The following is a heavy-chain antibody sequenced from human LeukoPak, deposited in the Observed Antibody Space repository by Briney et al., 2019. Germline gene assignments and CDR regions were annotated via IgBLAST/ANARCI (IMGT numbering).Heavy chain of an antibody. CDR1: GFTFSSYS. D-gene: IGHD2-15*01. J-gene: IGHJ4*02. Sequence: NTGGSLRLSCAASGFTFSSYSMNWVRQAPGKGLEWVSSISSSSSYIYYADSVKGRFTISRDNSKNTLYLQMNSLRAEDTAVYYCARGPSWYFDYWGQGTLVTVSS. CDR2: ISSSSSYI. CDR3: ARGPSWYFDY. V-gene: IGHV3-21*01.